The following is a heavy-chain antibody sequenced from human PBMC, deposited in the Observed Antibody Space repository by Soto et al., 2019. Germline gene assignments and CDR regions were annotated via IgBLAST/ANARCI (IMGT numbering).Heavy chain of an antibody. CDR2: ISSSTTYI. V-gene: IGHV3-21*06. J-gene: IGHJ4*02. Sequence: AACGVTLRSYSMTWARQATGKGLEWVSSISSSTTYIYYADSVKGRFTISRDNAKNSLYLQMNSLRAEDTAVYYCAKLPADYGGGWYYFDYWGQGTLVTVSS. CDR1: GVTLRSYS. CDR3: AKLPADYGGGWYYFDY. D-gene: IGHD6-19*01.